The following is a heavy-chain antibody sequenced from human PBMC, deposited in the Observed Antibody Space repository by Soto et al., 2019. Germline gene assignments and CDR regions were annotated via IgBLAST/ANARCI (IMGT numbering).Heavy chain of an antibody. V-gene: IGHV4-61*02. CDR3: ARCGLDYGMDV. D-gene: IGHD3-16*01. CDR1: GDSVSSGSYY. J-gene: IGHJ6*02. CDR2: FYPSGKT. Sequence: PSETLSLTCTISGDSVSSGSYYWSWIRQPAGKGLEWIGRFYPSGKTNYNPSLKSRLTMSADTSRNQFSLNLTSVTAADTSVYYCARCGLDYGMDVWGQGTTVTVSS.